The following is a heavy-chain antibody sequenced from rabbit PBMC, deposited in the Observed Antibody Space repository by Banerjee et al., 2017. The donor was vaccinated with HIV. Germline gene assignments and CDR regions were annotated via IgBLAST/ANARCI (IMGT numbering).Heavy chain of an antibody. Sequence: QSLEESGGDLVKPGASLTLTCTASGFSFSNKYVMCWVRQAPGKGLEWIACINTSSGNTVYATWAKGRFTISRTSSTTVALQMTSLTAADTATYFCARDRDWTLDLWGPGTLVTVS. V-gene: IGHV1S40*01. D-gene: IGHD4-2*01. CDR1: GFSFSNKYV. CDR3: ARDRDWTLDL. J-gene: IGHJ4*01. CDR2: INTSSGNT.